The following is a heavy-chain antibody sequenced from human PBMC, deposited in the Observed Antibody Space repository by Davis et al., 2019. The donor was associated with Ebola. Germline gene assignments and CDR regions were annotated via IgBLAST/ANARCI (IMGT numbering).Heavy chain of an antibody. D-gene: IGHD4-17*01. CDR1: GFTFSLYA. V-gene: IGHV3-23*01. CDR2: ISANGGSA. CDR3: AKATPVTQRP. J-gene: IGHJ5*02. Sequence: GESLKISCAASGFTFSLYAMNLVRQSPGKGLEWVSGISANGGSAYYANSVRGRFSITRDNSKNMLFLQMDSLRVDDTAIYYCAKATPVTQRPWGQGTLVTVSS.